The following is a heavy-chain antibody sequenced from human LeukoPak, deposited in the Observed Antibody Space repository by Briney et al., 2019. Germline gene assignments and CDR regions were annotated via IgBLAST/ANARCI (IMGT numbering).Heavy chain of an antibody. CDR2: ISWDGGSS. CDR1: GFTFDDYA. J-gene: IGHJ1*01. V-gene: IGHV3-43D*03. Sequence: GGSLRLSCAASGFTFDDYAIHWVRQAPGKGLEWVCLISWDGGSSNYADSVKGRFTISRDNSKNSVYLQINSLTTEDTALYYCTTGGGPVTTSEEYLKHWGQGTPVTVSS. CDR3: TTGGGPVTTSEEYLKH. D-gene: IGHD4-17*01.